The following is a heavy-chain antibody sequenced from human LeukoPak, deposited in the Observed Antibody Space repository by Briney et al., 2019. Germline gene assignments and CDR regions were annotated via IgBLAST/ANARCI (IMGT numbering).Heavy chain of an antibody. CDR1: GYTFTNYP. CDR3: AREYSSGWSYDY. J-gene: IGHJ4*02. V-gene: IGHV1-3*01. Sequence: ASVKVSCKASGYTFTNYPMHWVRQAPGQRLEWMGWINAGNGNTKYSQKFQGRVTITRDTSATTAYMELSSLRSEDTAVYYCAREYSSGWSYDYWGQGTLVTVSS. D-gene: IGHD6-19*01. CDR2: INAGNGNT.